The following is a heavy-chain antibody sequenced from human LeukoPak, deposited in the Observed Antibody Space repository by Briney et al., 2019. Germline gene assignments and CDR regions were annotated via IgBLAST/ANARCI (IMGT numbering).Heavy chain of an antibody. V-gene: IGHV3-23*01. CDR2: ISGSGGST. CDR1: GFTFSSYA. Sequence: GGSLRLSCTASGFTFSSYAMSWVRQAPGKGLEWVSAISGSGGSTYYADSVKGRFTISRDNSKNTLYLQMNSLRAEDTAVYYCAKTRADGSGAKDAFDIWGQGTMVTVSS. CDR3: AKTRADGSGAKDAFDI. J-gene: IGHJ3*02. D-gene: IGHD3-10*01.